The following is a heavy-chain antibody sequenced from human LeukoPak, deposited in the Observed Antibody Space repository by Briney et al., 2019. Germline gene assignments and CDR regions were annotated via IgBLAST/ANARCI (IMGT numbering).Heavy chain of an antibody. CDR3: ARGLDPNYDISTGYQLYYYGMDV. CDR1: GGSFSGYY. Sequence: SPSETLSLTCAVYGGSFSGYYWSWIRQPPGKGLEWIGEINHRGSTNYNPSLKSRVTISVDTSKNQFSLKLSSVTAADTAVYYCARGLDPNYDISTGYQLYYYGMDVWGQGTTVTVSS. D-gene: IGHD3-9*01. CDR2: INHRGST. V-gene: IGHV4-34*01. J-gene: IGHJ6*02.